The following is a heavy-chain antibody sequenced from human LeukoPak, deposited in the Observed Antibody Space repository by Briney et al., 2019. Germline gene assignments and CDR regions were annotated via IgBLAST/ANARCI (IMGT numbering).Heavy chain of an antibody. CDR2: ISAYNGNT. CDR1: GYTFTSYY. Sequence: ASVKVSCKASGYTFTSYYMHWVRQAPGQGLEWMGWISAYNGNTNYAQKLQGRVTMTTDTSTSTAYMELRSLRSDDTAVYYCAREPLPEQWLDYWYFDLWGRGTLVTVSS. CDR3: AREPLPEQWLDYWYFDL. J-gene: IGHJ2*01. V-gene: IGHV1-18*04. D-gene: IGHD6-19*01.